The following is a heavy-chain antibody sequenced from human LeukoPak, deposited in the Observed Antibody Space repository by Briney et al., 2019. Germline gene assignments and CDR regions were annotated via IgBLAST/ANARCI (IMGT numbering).Heavy chain of an antibody. CDR2: ISWNSGNI. CDR3: AKGHSGYYYRSLFEA. V-gene: IGHV3-9*01. Sequence: SLTLPCGPSGFNFHNYAMYWVRQPPGKGLEWVSGISWNSGNIDYADSVKGRFTVSRDNTKNSLFLQIDGLRTEDTALYFCAKGHSGYYYRSLFEAWGQGTLVTVSS. J-gene: IGHJ5*02. CDR1: GFNFHNYA. D-gene: IGHD3-22*01.